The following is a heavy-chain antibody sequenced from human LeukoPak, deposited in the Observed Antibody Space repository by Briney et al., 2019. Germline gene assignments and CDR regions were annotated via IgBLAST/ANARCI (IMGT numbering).Heavy chain of an antibody. V-gene: IGHV3-23*01. D-gene: IGHD6-19*01. Sequence: GGSLRLSCAASGFTFSSYAMSWVRQAPGKGLEWVSAISGSGGMTYFADSVKGRPTISRDNARNSLSLQMNSLTAEDTAVYYCAGGRDIAVAGPGGYFDYWGQGTLVTVSS. J-gene: IGHJ4*02. CDR3: AGGRDIAVAGPGGYFDY. CDR1: GFTFSSYA. CDR2: ISGSGGMT.